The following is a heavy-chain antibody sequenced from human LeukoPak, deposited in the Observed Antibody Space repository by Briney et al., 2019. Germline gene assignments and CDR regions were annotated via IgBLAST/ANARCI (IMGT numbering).Heavy chain of an antibody. Sequence: GGSLRLSCAASGFTGSRSFMTWVRQAPGKGLEWVSVIYSDGSTYYADSIKGRFSISRDNSKNTLYLQMNSLRAEDTAVYYCAIFGVDYGMDVWGQGTTVTVSS. V-gene: IGHV3-66*01. CDR2: IYSDGST. J-gene: IGHJ6*02. CDR1: GFTGSRSF. CDR3: AIFGVDYGMDV. D-gene: IGHD3-10*01.